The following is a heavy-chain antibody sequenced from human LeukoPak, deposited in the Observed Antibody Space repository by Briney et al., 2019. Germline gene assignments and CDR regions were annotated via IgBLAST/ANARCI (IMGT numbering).Heavy chain of an antibody. D-gene: IGHD6-6*01. Sequence: SETLSLTCTVSGGSISNSSYYWGWIRQPPGKGLEWIGSIYYSGSTYYNPSLKSRVTISVDTSKNQFPLKLSSVTAADTAVYYCASEGWGSSPLDAFDIWGQGTMVTVSS. CDR1: GGSISNSSYY. CDR3: ASEGWGSSPLDAFDI. CDR2: IYYSGST. V-gene: IGHV4-39*06. J-gene: IGHJ3*02.